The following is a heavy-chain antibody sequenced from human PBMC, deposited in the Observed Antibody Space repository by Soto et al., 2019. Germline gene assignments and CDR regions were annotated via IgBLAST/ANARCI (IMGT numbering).Heavy chain of an antibody. CDR2: SNAGNGQT. V-gene: IGHV1-3*01. CDR1: GYTFTSYA. CDR3: AREGEDFWSGYYAYFDY. D-gene: IGHD3-3*01. J-gene: IGHJ4*02. Sequence: QVQLVQSGAEVKKPGASVKVSCKASGYTFTSYAMHWVRQAPGQRLEWMGWSNAGNGQTKYSEKFQGRVTITRDTSASTAYMGLCRLRSEDTAVYYCAREGEDFWSGYYAYFDYWGQGTLVTVSS.